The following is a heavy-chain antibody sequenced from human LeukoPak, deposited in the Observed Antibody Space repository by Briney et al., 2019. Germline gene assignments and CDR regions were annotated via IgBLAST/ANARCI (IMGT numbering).Heavy chain of an antibody. CDR3: ARDPNLYSGSYSPVDY. D-gene: IGHD1-26*01. CDR1: GFTVSSNY. V-gene: IGHV3-66*01. Sequence: GGSLRLSCAASGFTVSSNYMSWVRQAPGKGLEWVSVIYSGGSTYYADSVKGRFTISRDNSKNTLYLQMNSLRAEDTAVYYCARDPNLYSGSYSPVDYWGQGTLVTVSS. CDR2: IYSGGST. J-gene: IGHJ4*02.